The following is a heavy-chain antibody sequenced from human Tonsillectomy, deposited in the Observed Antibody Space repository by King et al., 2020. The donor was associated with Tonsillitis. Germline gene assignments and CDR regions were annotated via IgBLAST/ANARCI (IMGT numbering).Heavy chain of an antibody. CDR3: ARSRGSSWANFDY. D-gene: IGHD6-13*01. J-gene: IGHJ4*02. V-gene: IGHV5-51*01. Sequence: EVQLVESGAEGKKPGESLKISCKGSGYSFTSYWIGWVRQMPGKGLEWMGIIYPGDSDTSYSPTCQGQVTISADKSNSTAYRQGSSLKASDTAMYYCARSRGSSWANFDYWGQGTLVTVSS. CDR2: IYPGDSDT. CDR1: GYSFTSYW.